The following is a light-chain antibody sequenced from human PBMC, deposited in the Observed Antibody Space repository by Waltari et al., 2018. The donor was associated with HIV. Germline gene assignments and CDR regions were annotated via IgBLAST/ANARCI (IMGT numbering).Light chain of an antibody. CDR1: QGISSY. Sequence: IRMTQSPSSFSASTGDRVTITCRASQGISSYLAWYQQKPGKAPKLLIYAASTLQSGVPSRFSGSGSGTDFTLTISCLQSEDFATYYCQQYYSYPLTFGPGTKVDIK. CDR2: AAS. V-gene: IGKV1-8*01. J-gene: IGKJ3*01. CDR3: QQYYSYPLT.